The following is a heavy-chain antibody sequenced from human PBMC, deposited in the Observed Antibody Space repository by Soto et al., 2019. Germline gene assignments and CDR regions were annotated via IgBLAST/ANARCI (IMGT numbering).Heavy chain of an antibody. CDR2: ISYSGST. Sequence: SETLSLTCTVSGGSTTSRGYCWAWIRQPPGKGLEWIATISYSGSTYYNPSLRSRVTVSGDTSNNKLSLTVSSVTAADTAMYYCARGYYPYPNRLDYWGQGALVTVSS. CDR3: ARGYYPYPNRLDY. D-gene: IGHD2-15*01. V-gene: IGHV4-39*01. J-gene: IGHJ4*02. CDR1: GGSTTSRGYC.